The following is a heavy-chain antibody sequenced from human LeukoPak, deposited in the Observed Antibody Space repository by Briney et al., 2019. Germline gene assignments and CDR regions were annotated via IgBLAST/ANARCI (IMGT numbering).Heavy chain of an antibody. CDR2: ISGSGSST. CDR3: AELGITMIGGV. CDR1: GFTFSTYA. D-gene: IGHD3-10*02. V-gene: IGHV3-23*01. J-gene: IGHJ6*04. Sequence: GGSLRLSCAASGFTFSTYAMSWVRPAPGEGLEWVSAISGSGSSTYYADSVKGRFTISRDNAKNSLYLQMNSLRAEDTAVYYCAELGITMIGGVWGKGTTVTISS.